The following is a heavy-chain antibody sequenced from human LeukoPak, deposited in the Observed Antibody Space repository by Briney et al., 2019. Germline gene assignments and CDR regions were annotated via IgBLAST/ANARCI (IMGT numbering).Heavy chain of an antibody. CDR2: INPSGGST. D-gene: IGHD3-3*01. V-gene: IGHV1-46*01. CDR3: ARSRYDFWSATRDAFDI. CDR1: GYTFTSYY. Sequence: ASVKVSCKASGYTFTSYYMHWVRQAPGQGLEWVGIINPSGGSTSYAQKFQGGVTMTRDTSTSTVYMELSSLRSEDTAVYYCARSRYDFWSATRDAFDIWGQGTMVTVSS. J-gene: IGHJ3*02.